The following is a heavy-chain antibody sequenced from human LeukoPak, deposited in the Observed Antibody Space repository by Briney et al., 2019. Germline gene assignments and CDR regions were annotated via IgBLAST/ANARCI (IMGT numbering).Heavy chain of an antibody. CDR1: GFTFSSYE. V-gene: IGHV3-48*03. Sequence: PGGSLRLSCAASGFTFSSYEMNWVRQAPGKGLEWVSYISSSGSTIYYADSVKGRFTISRDNAKNSLYLQMNSLRAEDTAVYYCARDSRMPNYDILTGYYYYYYGMDVWGKGTTVTVSS. CDR3: ARDSRMPNYDILTGYYYYYYGMDV. CDR2: ISSSGSTI. J-gene: IGHJ6*04. D-gene: IGHD3-9*01.